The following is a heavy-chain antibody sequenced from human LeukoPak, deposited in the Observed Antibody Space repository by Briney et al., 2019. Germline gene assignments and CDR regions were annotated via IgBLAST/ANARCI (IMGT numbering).Heavy chain of an antibody. V-gene: IGHV4-59*01. Sequence: SETLSLTCTVSGGSISSYYWSWIRQPPGKGLEWIGYIYYSGGTNYTPSLKSRVTLSVDTSKNQFSLKLSSVTAADTAVYYCAREQQLNYFAYWGQGTLVTVSS. CDR3: AREQQLNYFAY. CDR2: IYYSGGT. D-gene: IGHD6-13*01. J-gene: IGHJ4*02. CDR1: GGSISSYY.